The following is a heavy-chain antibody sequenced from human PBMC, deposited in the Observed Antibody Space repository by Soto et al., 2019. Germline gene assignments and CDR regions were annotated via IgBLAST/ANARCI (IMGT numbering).Heavy chain of an antibody. CDR1: GFTFSSFA. CDR2: ISASAYST. J-gene: IGHJ6*02. V-gene: IGHV3-23*01. D-gene: IGHD7-27*01. Sequence: LRLSCAASGFTFSSFAMTWFRQAPGKGLDWVSSISASAYSTFYADSVKGRFTISRDNSKNTLHLHMSGLRAEDSAVYFCAKAPGADFYYYAMDVWGQGTTVTVSS. CDR3: AKAPGADFYYYAMDV.